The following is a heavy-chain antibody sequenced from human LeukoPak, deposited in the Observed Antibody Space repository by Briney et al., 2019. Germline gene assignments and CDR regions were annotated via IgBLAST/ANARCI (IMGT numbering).Heavy chain of an antibody. V-gene: IGHV4-31*03. CDR1: RGSISSSGYW. CDR3: ARDGDTSSSHFLDP. CDR2: INHSGNT. Sequence: SETLSLTCTVSRGSISSSGYWWSWIRQLPGKGLGWIGYINHSGNTYYSPSLRGRVSISIDASKNQFSLKLNSVTAADTAVYFCARDGDTSSSHFLDPWGQGTLVTVSS. J-gene: IGHJ5*02. D-gene: IGHD5-18*01.